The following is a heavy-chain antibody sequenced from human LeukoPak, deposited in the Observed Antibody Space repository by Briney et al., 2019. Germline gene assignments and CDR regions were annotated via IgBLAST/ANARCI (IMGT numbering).Heavy chain of an antibody. J-gene: IGHJ4*02. V-gene: IGHV4-38-2*02. CDR2: IYHSGST. Sequence: SETLSLTCTVSGYSISSGYYWGWIRPPPGKGLEWIGSIYHSGSTYYNPSLKSRVTISVDTSKNQFSLKLSSVTAADTAVYYCARDRDYVWGSYRYNYFDYWGQGTLATVSS. D-gene: IGHD3-16*02. CDR3: ARDRDYVWGSYRYNYFDY. CDR1: GYSISSGYY.